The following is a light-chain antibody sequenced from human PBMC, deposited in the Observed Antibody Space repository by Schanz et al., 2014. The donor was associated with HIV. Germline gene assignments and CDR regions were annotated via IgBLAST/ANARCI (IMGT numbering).Light chain of an antibody. J-gene: IGLJ1*01. V-gene: IGLV2-14*03. CDR3: SSCTSSSTYV. Sequence: QSALTQPRSVSGSPGQSVTISCSGTSSDVGAHNYVSWFQQHPGKAPKLMMYDVSRRPSGVSNRFSGSKSGNTASLTISGLQAEDEADYYCSSCTSSSTYVFGTGTKLTVL. CDR1: SSDVGAHNY. CDR2: DVS.